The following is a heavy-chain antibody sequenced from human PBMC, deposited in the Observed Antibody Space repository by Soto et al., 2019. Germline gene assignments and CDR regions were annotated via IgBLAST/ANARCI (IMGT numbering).Heavy chain of an antibody. J-gene: IGHJ4*02. CDR2: IYYSGST. CDR3: ARAPRGNYGYPSFFDY. CDR1: SAPVSSSAYS. V-gene: IGHV4-39*07. Sequence: SETLSLTCTVSSAPVSSSAYSWGWIRQPPGKGLEWIGSIYYSGSTYYNPSLNSRVTVSVDTSKKQFSLKLSSVTAADTAVYYCARAPRGNYGYPSFFDYWGQGTLVTVSS. D-gene: IGHD3-10*01.